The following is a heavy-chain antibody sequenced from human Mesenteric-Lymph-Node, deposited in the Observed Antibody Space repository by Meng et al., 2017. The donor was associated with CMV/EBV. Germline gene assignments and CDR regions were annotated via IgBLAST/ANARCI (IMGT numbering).Heavy chain of an antibody. J-gene: IGHJ5*02. CDR1: GGSFSGYY. CDR3: ARNLYSYGSNWFDP. CDR2: INHSGST. Sequence: SETLSLTCAVYGGSFSGYYWSWIRQPPGKGLEWIGEINHSGSTNYNPSLRTRVTISVDTSKNQFSLRLTSVTAADTAVYYCARNLYSYGSNWFDPWGQGTLVTVSS. V-gene: IGHV4-34*01. D-gene: IGHD5-18*01.